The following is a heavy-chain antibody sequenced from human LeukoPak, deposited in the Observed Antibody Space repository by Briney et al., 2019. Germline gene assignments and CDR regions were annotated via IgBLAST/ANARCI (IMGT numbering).Heavy chain of an antibody. J-gene: IGHJ4*02. CDR3: ARHRRYCSGDTCYSGHDY. CDR1: GFTVSSNY. V-gene: IGHV3-53*01. Sequence: GGSLRLSCAASGFTVSSNYMSWVRQAPGKGLEFVSIIYSGGSTYYADSLKGRFTISRDNSKNTLYLQMNSLRVEDTAVYYSARHRRYCSGDTCYSGHDYWGQGTLVIVSS. D-gene: IGHD2-15*01. CDR2: IYSGGST.